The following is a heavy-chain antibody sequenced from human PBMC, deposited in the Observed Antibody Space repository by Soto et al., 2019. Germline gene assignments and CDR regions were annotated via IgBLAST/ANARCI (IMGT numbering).Heavy chain of an antibody. D-gene: IGHD2-15*01. CDR2: TYYRSKWYN. Sequence: SQTLSLTCAISGDSVSSNSAAWNWIRQSPSRGLEWLGRTYYRSKWYNDYAVSVKSRITINPDTSKNQFSLQLNSVTPEDTAVYYCASAQLYCSGGSCYPIYGMDVWGQGTTVTVSS. CDR1: GDSVSSNSAA. J-gene: IGHJ6*02. V-gene: IGHV6-1*01. CDR3: ASAQLYCSGGSCYPIYGMDV.